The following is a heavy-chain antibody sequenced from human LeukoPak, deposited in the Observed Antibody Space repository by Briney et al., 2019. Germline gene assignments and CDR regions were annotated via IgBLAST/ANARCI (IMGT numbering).Heavy chain of an antibody. CDR2: IYYSGST. D-gene: IGHD5-18*01. CDR3: ARVRGGYSYGRYYFDY. CDR1: GGSISSSSYY. Sequence: SETLSLTCTVSGGSISSSSYYWGWIRQPPGKGLEWIGSIYYSGSTYYNPSLKSRVTISVDTSKNQFSLKLSSVTAADTAVYYCARVRGGYSYGRYYFDYWGQGTLVTVSS. V-gene: IGHV4-39*07. J-gene: IGHJ4*02.